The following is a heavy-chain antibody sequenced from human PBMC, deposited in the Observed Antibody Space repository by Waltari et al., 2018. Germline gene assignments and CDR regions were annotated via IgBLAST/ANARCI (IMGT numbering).Heavy chain of an antibody. CDR1: GFTVSSNY. V-gene: IGHV3-53*01. J-gene: IGHJ6*02. CDR2: IYSGGST. CDR3: ARDSFPDILTGPAGYGMDV. D-gene: IGHD3-9*01. Sequence: EVQLVESGGGLIQPGGSLRLSCAASGFTVSSNYMSWVRQAPGKGLEWVSVIYSGGSTYYADSVKGRFTISRDNSKNTLYLQMNSLRAEDTAVYYCARDSFPDILTGPAGYGMDVWGQGTTVTVSS.